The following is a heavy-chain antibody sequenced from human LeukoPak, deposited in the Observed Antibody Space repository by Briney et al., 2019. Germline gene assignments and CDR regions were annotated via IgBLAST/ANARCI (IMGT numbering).Heavy chain of an antibody. CDR2: IYYSGST. CDR3: ARVAKERRAIWLGELNYAFDI. Sequence: PSETLSLTCTVSGGSISSYYWSWIRQPPGKGLEWIGYIYYSGSTNYNPSLKSRVTISVDTSKNQFSLKLSSVTAADTAVYYCARVAKERRAIWLGELNYAFDIWGQGTMVTVSS. CDR1: GGSISSYY. J-gene: IGHJ3*02. V-gene: IGHV4-59*01. D-gene: IGHD3-10*01.